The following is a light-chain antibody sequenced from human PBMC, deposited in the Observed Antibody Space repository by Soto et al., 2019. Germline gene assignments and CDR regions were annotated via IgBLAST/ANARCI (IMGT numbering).Light chain of an antibody. Sequence: QSVLTQPPSASGSPGQSVAVSCTGTSSDVGGYNFVSWYQQYPGKAPKLLIFEVNKRPSGVPDRFSGSKSGNTASLTVSGLQAEDEADYYCSSYAGSNKFAVFGGGTKLTVL. V-gene: IGLV2-8*01. CDR1: SSDVGGYNF. CDR3: SSYAGSNKFAV. CDR2: EVN. J-gene: IGLJ2*01.